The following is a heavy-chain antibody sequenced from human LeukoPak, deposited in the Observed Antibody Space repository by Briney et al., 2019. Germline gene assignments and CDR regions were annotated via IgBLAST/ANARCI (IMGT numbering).Heavy chain of an antibody. V-gene: IGHV3-30*04. CDR3: ARGKWELPRCAFDI. D-gene: IGHD1-26*01. CDR1: GFTFSTYT. Sequence: GGSLRLSCAASGFTFSTYTMHWVRQAPGKGLEWVAVIAYDGSQKYYTDSVKGRFTISRDNAKNSLYLQMNSLRAEDTAVYYCARGKWELPRCAFDIWGQGTMVTVSS. CDR2: IAYDGSQK. J-gene: IGHJ3*02.